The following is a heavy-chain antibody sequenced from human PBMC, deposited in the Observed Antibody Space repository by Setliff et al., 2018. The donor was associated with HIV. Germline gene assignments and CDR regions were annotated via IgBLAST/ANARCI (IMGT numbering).Heavy chain of an antibody. CDR1: GFTFSSYW. V-gene: IGHV3-74*01. D-gene: IGHD3-22*01. Sequence: PGGSLRLSCAASGFTFSSYWMHWVRQAPGKGLVWVSRINSDGSSTSYADSVKGRFTISRDNAKNTLYLQMNSLRAEDTAVYYCARGYDSSGYPYWYFDLWGRGTLVTVS. J-gene: IGHJ2*01. CDR2: INSDGSST. CDR3: ARGYDSSGYPYWYFDL.